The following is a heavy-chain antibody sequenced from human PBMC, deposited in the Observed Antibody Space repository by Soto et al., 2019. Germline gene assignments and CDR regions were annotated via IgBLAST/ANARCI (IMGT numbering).Heavy chain of an antibody. J-gene: IGHJ1*01. V-gene: IGHV4-31*03. CDR2: IYYSGST. CDR3: ARSSVAGAGYFQH. CDR1: GGSVSGGVYY. D-gene: IGHD6-19*01. Sequence: QVQLQESGPGLVKPSQTLSLTCTVSGGSVSGGVYYWNWIRQHPEKGLEWIGYIYYSGSTYYNPSXXXRXXISANTSKNQFSLKLSSVTGADTAVYYCARSSVAGAGYFQHWGQGTQVIVSS.